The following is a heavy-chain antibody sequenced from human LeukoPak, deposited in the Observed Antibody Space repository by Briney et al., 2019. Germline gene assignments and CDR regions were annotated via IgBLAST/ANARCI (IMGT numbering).Heavy chain of an antibody. V-gene: IGHV3-30*02. Sequence: GGSLRLSCAASGFPFSRYAMHWVRQAPGKGLEWVAFIRYDGSDKYYADSVKGRFTISRDNAKNSLYLQMNSLRAEDTAVYYCARVYYYGSGSYGMIYYYMDVWGKGTTVTISS. J-gene: IGHJ6*03. CDR1: GFPFSRYA. D-gene: IGHD3-10*01. CDR2: IRYDGSDK. CDR3: ARVYYYGSGSYGMIYYYMDV.